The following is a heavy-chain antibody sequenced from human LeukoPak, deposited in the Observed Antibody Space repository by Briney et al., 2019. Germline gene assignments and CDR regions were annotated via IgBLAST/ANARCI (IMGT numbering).Heavy chain of an antibody. D-gene: IGHD3-10*01. CDR3: ARVGFGELPLGEIDY. J-gene: IGHJ4*02. CDR2: IYYSGST. Sequence: PSETLSLXCTVSGGSISSYYWSWIRQPPGKGLEWIGYIYYSGSTNYNPSLKSRVTISVDTSKNQFSLKLSSVTAADTAVYYCARVGFGELPLGEIDYWGQGTLVTVSS. CDR1: GGSISSYY. V-gene: IGHV4-59*01.